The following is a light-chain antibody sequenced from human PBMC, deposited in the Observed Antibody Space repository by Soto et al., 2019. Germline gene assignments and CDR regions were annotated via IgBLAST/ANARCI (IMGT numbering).Light chain of an antibody. V-gene: IGKV3-15*01. J-gene: IGKJ1*01. CDR1: QGVSSN. Sequence: EIVMTQSPATLSVSPGERATVSCRASQGVSSNLAWYQQKPGQAPRLLIYAASTRATGIPARFSGSGSGTEFTLTMSSLQSEDFAVYYCQQYNNWPQTFGQGTKVEIK. CDR3: QQYNNWPQT. CDR2: AAS.